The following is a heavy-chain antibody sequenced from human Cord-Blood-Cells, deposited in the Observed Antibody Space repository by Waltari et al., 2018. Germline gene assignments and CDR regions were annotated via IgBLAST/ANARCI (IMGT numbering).Heavy chain of an antibody. CDR1: GYTFTGYY. CDR2: INPNSGGT. V-gene: IGHV1-2*02. D-gene: IGHD7-27*01. J-gene: IGHJ6*03. Sequence: QVQLVQSGAEVKKPGASVKVSCKASGYTFTGYYMHWVRQAPGQGLEWMAWINPNSGGTNYAQKFQGRVTMTRDTSISTAYMELSRLRSDDTAVYYCARDRSTGDWYYYYYMDVWGKGTTVTVSS. CDR3: ARDRSTGDWYYYYYMDV.